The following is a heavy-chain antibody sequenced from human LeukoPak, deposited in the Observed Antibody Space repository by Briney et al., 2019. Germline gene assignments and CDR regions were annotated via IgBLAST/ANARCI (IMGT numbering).Heavy chain of an antibody. D-gene: IGHD3-16*01. CDR1: GFIFSSYA. CDR2: VSGSGDST. V-gene: IGHV3-23*01. CDR3: AKVTVGGVPFSF. J-gene: IGHJ4*02. Sequence: PGGSLRLSCAASGFIFSSYAMSWVRQAPGKGLEWVSGVSGSGDSTYYADSVKGRFTISRDNSKNTLYLQMNSLRAEDTAVYYCAKVTVGGVPFSFWGQGTLVTVSS.